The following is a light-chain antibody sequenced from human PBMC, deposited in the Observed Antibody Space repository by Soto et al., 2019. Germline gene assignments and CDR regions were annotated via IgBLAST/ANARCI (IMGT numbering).Light chain of an antibody. CDR3: QQYDTLPPYT. V-gene: IGKV1-33*01. J-gene: IGKJ2*01. CDR2: DAS. CDR1: QDIGNY. Sequence: DIHMKKSPSSLSASVGDRVTIACQANQDIGNYLNWYQQKPGKAPRLLIYDASNLEIGVPSRFSGSGSGTDFTFTISNLQSEDIATYYCQQYDTLPPYTFGQGTKVDIK.